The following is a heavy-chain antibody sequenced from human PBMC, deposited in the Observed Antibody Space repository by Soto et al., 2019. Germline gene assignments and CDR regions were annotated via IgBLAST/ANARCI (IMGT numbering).Heavy chain of an antibody. CDR2: ISNSGRST. V-gene: IGHV3-23*01. Sequence: PGGSLRLSCAASGLTFSSYAMSWVRQAPGKGLEWVSHISNSGRSTEYADSVKGRFTISRDNSKNTLYLQMNSLRAEDTAIYYCAKDALAYYDFWSWGQGTLVTVSS. CDR3: AKDALAYYDFWS. J-gene: IGHJ4*02. D-gene: IGHD3-3*01. CDR1: GLTFSSYA.